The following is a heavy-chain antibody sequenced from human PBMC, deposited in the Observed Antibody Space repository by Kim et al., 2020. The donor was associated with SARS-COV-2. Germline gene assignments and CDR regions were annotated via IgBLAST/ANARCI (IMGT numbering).Heavy chain of an antibody. CDR2: ISYDGSNK. CDR1: GFTFSSYA. D-gene: IGHD6-13*01. Sequence: GGSLRLSCAASGFTFSSYAMHWVRQAPGKGLEWVAVISYDGSNKYYADSVKGRFTISRDNSKNTLYLQMNSLRAEDTAVYYCARVYSSWSIYYYGMDVWGQGTTVTVSS. V-gene: IGHV3-30*04. J-gene: IGHJ6*02. CDR3: ARVYSSWSIYYYGMDV.